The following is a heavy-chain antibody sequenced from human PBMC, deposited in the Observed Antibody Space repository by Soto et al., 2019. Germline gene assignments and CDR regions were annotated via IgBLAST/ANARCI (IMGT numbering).Heavy chain of an antibody. Sequence: SETLSLTCTVSGGSISSYYWSWIRQPPGKGLEWIGYIYYSGSTNYNPSLKSRVTISVDTSKNQFSLKLSSVTAADTAVYYCARTLAYCGGDCYPSPHYYYYMDVWGKGTTVTVSS. CDR3: ARTLAYCGGDCYPSPHYYYYMDV. CDR1: GGSISSYY. D-gene: IGHD2-21*01. CDR2: IYYSGST. V-gene: IGHV4-59*08. J-gene: IGHJ6*03.